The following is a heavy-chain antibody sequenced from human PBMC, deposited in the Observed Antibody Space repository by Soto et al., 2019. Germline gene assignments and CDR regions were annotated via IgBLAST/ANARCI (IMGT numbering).Heavy chain of an antibody. J-gene: IGHJ4*02. V-gene: IGHV1-3*04. CDR1: GITYTTYA. D-gene: IGHD5-12*01. CDR3: ARAISGYVT. CDR2: INTGNGNT. Sequence: QVQLVQSGAEVKKPGASVKVSCKASGITYTTYAIHWVRQAPGQGLEWMGWINTGNGNTRYSQRFQGRVTLTTDICANTAYMELTGLTSEDTADYYSARAISGYVTRGQETLITVSS.